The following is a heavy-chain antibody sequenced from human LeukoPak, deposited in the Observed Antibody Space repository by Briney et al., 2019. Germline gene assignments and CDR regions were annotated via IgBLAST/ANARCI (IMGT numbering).Heavy chain of an antibody. D-gene: IGHD1-26*01. CDR1: GFTFSNYE. CDR2: ISGRSSTI. Sequence: GGSLRLSCAASGFTFSNYEMNWVRQAPGKGLEWISYISGRSSTIYYADSVKGRFTISRDNAKNSMYLQMNSLRAEDTAVYYCARDRIKSGSYYFDYWGQGTLVTVSS. CDR3: ARDRIKSGSYYFDY. J-gene: IGHJ4*02. V-gene: IGHV3-48*01.